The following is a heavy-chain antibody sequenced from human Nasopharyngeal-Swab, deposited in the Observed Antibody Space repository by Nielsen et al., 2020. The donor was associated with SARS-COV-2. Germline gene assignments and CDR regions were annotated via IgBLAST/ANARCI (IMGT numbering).Heavy chain of an antibody. CDR2: ISAYNGNT. J-gene: IGHJ4*02. CDR3: ARVGTTGTTAFDY. V-gene: IGHV1-18*01. D-gene: IGHD1-1*01. Sequence: WVRQAPGQGLEWMGWISAYNGNTNYAQKLQGRVTMTTDTSTSTAYMELRSLRSDDTAVYYCARVGTTGTTAFDYWGQETLVTVSS.